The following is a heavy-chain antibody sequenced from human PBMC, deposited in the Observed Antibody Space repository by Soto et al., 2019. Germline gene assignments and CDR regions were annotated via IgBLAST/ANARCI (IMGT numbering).Heavy chain of an antibody. CDR3: AKDYTYPMDV. V-gene: IGHV3-30*18. Sequence: QVQLVESGGGVVQPGRSLRLSCAASGFTFSSFGMHWVRQAPGKGLECVEVISYAGSNIYYANSVKCRFTISRDNAKNSLYLQMNSVTAGDTAVYYCAKDYTYPMDVWGQGTTVTVSS. CDR2: ISYAGSNI. CDR1: GFTFSSFG. J-gene: IGHJ6*02. D-gene: IGHD3-16*01.